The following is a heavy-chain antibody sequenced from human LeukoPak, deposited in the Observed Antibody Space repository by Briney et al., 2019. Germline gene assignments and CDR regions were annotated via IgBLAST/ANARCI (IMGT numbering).Heavy chain of an antibody. CDR3: AKGTHYYDSSGYWGAFDI. J-gene: IGHJ3*02. CDR1: GFTFSSYG. V-gene: IGHV3-30*18. CDR2: ISYDGGNK. Sequence: PGGSLRLSCAASGFTFSSYGMHWVRQAPGKGLEWVVVISYDGGNKYYADSVKGRFAISRDNSKNTLYLQMNSLRAEDTAVYYCAKGTHYYDSSGYWGAFDIWGQGTMVTVSS. D-gene: IGHD3-22*01.